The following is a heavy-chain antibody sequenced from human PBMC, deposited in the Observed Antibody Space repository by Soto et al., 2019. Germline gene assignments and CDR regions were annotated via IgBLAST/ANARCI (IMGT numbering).Heavy chain of an antibody. CDR2: ISYDGSNK. CDR1: GFTFSSYA. D-gene: IGHD1-26*01. Sequence: GGSLRLSCAASGFTFSSYAMHWVRQAPGKGLEWVAVISYDGSNKYYADSVKGRFTISRDNSKNTLYLQMNSLRAEDTAVYYCARDLPNSGSYSNSNAFDIWGQGTMVTVSS. CDR3: ARDLPNSGSYSNSNAFDI. J-gene: IGHJ3*02. V-gene: IGHV3-30-3*01.